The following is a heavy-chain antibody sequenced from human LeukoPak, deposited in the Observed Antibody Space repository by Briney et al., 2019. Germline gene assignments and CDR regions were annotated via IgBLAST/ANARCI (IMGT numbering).Heavy chain of an antibody. CDR1: GGSFSGYY. Sequence: PSETLSLTCAVYGGSFSGYYWSWIRQPPGKGLEWIGEINHSGSTNYNPSLKSRVTISVDTSKNQFSLKLSSVTAADTAVYYCARHRVIEGYYYYYYMDVWGKGTTVTISS. CDR3: ARHRVIEGYYYYYYMDV. V-gene: IGHV4-34*01. J-gene: IGHJ6*03. D-gene: IGHD3-10*01. CDR2: INHSGST.